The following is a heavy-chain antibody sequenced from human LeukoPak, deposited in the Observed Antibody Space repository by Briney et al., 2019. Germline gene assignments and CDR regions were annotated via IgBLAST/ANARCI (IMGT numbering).Heavy chain of an antibody. CDR3: ARVQLWPPGLDY. CDR2: INPNSGGT. D-gene: IGHD5-18*01. V-gene: IGHV1-2*02. CDR1: GYTFTGYY. J-gene: IGHJ4*02. Sequence: ASVKVSCKASGYTFTGYYMHWVRQAPGQGLEWMGWINPNSGGTNYAQKFQGRVTMARDTSISTAYMELSRLRSDDTAVYYCARVQLWPPGLDYWGQGTLVTVSS.